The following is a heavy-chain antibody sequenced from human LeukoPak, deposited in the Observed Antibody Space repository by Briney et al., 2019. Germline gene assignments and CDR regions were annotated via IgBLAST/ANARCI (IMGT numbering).Heavy chain of an antibody. CDR2: IYHGGNT. J-gene: IGHJ6*03. V-gene: IGHV4-38-2*02. CDR3: ARVQGDYFMDV. CDR1: GYDISSCYY. D-gene: IGHD1-26*01. Sequence: SETLSLTCSVSGYDISSCYYWGWIRQSSGKGLEWIGSIYHGGNTYYSQSLKSRVTISIDASKNQFSLRLTPVIAEDTAVYYCARVQGDYFMDVWGKGTTVTVSS.